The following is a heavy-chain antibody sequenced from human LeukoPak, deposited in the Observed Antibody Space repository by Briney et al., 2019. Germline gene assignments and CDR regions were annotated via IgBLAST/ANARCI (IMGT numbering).Heavy chain of an antibody. D-gene: IGHD4-17*01. Sequence: ASVKVSCKASGYTFTGYYMHWVRQAPGQGREWMGWINPNSGGTNYAQKFQGRVTMTRDTSISTAYMELSRLRSDDTAVYYCARDHYGDYANDYWGQGTLVTVSS. V-gene: IGHV1-2*02. CDR3: ARDHYGDYANDY. CDR2: INPNSGGT. CDR1: GYTFTGYY. J-gene: IGHJ4*02.